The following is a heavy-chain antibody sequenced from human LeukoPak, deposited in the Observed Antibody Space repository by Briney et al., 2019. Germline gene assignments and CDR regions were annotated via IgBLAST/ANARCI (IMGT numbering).Heavy chain of an antibody. CDR1: GFTFNTYS. CDR3: AKDRLGAILYFDY. J-gene: IGHJ4*02. CDR2: ISGNSDRT. Sequence: GGSLRLSCAASGFTFNTYSMSWVRQAPGKGLEWLSAISGNSDRTYYADSVRGRFTISRDNSKNTLYMQINTLRVEDTAVYYCAKDRLGAILYFDYWGQGTFLTVSS. V-gene: IGHV3-23*01. D-gene: IGHD1-26*01.